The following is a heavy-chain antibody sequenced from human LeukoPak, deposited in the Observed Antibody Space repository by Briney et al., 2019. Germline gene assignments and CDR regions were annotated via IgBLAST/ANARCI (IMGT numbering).Heavy chain of an antibody. Sequence: SEPLSLPCTLSGRPINSHFWRWIRQPPGRGLEGIGYNYYSGRTRYNPSLQSRVTISIDTSENNFSLKLTSVTAADTALYYCARLLDNDSSGDPDTFDMWGQGTVVTVSS. CDR1: GRPINSHF. D-gene: IGHD3-22*01. CDR2: NYYSGRT. CDR3: ARLLDNDSSGDPDTFDM. J-gene: IGHJ3*02. V-gene: IGHV4-59*11.